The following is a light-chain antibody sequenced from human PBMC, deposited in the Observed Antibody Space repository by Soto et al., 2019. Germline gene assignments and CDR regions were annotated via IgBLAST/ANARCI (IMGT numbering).Light chain of an antibody. CDR1: QSVSSN. Sequence: EIVITQSPATLSVTQGERATLSCRASQSVSSNLAWYQQKPGQAPRLLIYGASTRATGIPARFSGSGSGTEFTLTISSLQSEDFAVYYCQQYNNWLRITFGQGTRLEIK. CDR3: QQYNNWLRIT. J-gene: IGKJ5*01. V-gene: IGKV3-15*01. CDR2: GAS.